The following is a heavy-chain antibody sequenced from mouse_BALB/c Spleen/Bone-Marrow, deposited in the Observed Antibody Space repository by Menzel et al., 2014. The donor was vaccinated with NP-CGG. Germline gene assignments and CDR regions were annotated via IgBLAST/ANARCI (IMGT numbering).Heavy chain of an antibody. J-gene: IGHJ2*01. CDR1: GYSITSGYY. CDR3: ARGGNIDY. V-gene: IGHV3-6*02. CDR2: ISYDGSN. Sequence: ESGPGLVKPSQSLSLTCSVTGYSITSGYYWNWIRQFPGNKLEWMGYISYDGSNNYNPSLKNRISITRDTSKNQFFLKLNSVNTEDTATYYCARGGNIDYWGQGTTLTVSS. D-gene: IGHD2-1*01.